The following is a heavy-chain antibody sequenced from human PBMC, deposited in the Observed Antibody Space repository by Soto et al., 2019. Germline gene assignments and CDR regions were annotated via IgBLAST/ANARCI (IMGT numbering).Heavy chain of an antibody. D-gene: IGHD4-17*01. CDR1: GGSISSGDYY. CDR3: ARVVGHGNYEDY. J-gene: IGHJ4*02. V-gene: IGHV4-30-4*01. Sequence: PSETLSLTCTVSGGSISSGDYYWSWIRQPPGKGLEWIGYIYYSGSTYYNPSLKSRVTISVDTSKNQFSLKLSSVTAADTAVYYCARVVGHGNYEDYWGQGTLVTVSS. CDR2: IYYSGST.